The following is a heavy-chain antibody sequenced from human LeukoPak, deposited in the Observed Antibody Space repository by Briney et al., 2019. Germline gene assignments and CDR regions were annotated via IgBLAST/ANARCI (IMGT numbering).Heavy chain of an antibody. CDR1: GYTFTGYY. D-gene: IGHD4-17*01. J-gene: IGHJ5*02. V-gene: IGHV1-2*02. CDR2: INPNSGGT. Sequence: ASVKVSCKASGYTFTGYYMHWVRQAPGQGLEWMGWINPNSGGTNYAQKFQGRVTMTRDTSISTAYMELSRLRSDDTAVYYCARSSPLLDDGGGDPWGQGTLVTVSS. CDR3: ARSSPLLDDGGGDP.